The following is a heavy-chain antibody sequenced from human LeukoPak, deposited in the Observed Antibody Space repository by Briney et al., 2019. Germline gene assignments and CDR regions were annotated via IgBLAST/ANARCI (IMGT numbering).Heavy chain of an antibody. V-gene: IGHV3-30-3*01. CDR3: AKVRHIVGATSDY. D-gene: IGHD1-26*01. J-gene: IGHJ4*02. CDR2: ISYDGSNK. Sequence: GGSLRLSCAASGFIFSDFPMHWVRQAPGKGLEWVAVISYDGSNKYYADSVKGRFTISRDNSKNTLYLQMNSLRAEDTAVYYCAKVRHIVGATSDYWGQGTLVTVSS. CDR1: GFIFSDFP.